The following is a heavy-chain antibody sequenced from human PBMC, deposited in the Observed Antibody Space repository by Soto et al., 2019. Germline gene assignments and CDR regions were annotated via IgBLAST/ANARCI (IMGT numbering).Heavy chain of an antibody. D-gene: IGHD2-21*02. Sequence: SETLSLTCAVYGGSFSGYYWSGIRQPPGKGLEWIGEINHSGSTNYNPSLKSRVTISVDTSKNQFSLKLSSVTAADTAVYYCARDLWGYCGTDCYPLDVWGQGTTVTVSS. V-gene: IGHV4-34*01. J-gene: IGHJ6*02. CDR3: ARDLWGYCGTDCYPLDV. CDR1: GGSFSGYY. CDR2: INHSGST.